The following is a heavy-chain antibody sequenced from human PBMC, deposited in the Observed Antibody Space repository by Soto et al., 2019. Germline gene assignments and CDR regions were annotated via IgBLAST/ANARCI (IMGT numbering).Heavy chain of an antibody. D-gene: IGHD1-7*01. CDR1: GGSFTSNNW. V-gene: IGHV4-4*02. J-gene: IGHJ4*02. Sequence: PSETLSLTCAVSGGSFTSNNWWTWVRQPPGQGLEWIGEIYRTGSTNYNPSLKSRVTISLDKSENQFSLKVTSLTAADTTVYYCASRDPGTSVDYWGQGTLVTVSS. CDR2: IYRTGST. CDR3: ASRDPGTSVDY.